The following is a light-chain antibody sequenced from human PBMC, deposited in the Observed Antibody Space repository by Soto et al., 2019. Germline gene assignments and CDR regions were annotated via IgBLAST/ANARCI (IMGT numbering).Light chain of an antibody. V-gene: IGKV3D-15*01. CDR1: QSVSSN. CDR3: QQYDNWLGT. J-gene: IGKJ1*01. Sequence: EIVMTQSPATLSVSPGERATLSCRASQSVSSNLAWYQQTPGQAPRLLFYGASTRATGIPARFSGSGSGTEFTLTISSLQSEDFAVYYCQQYDNWLGTFGQGTKVEVK. CDR2: GAS.